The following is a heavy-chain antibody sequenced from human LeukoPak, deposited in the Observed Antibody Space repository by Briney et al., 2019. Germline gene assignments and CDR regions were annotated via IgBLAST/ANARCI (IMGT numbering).Heavy chain of an antibody. J-gene: IGHJ4*02. D-gene: IGHD6-6*01. CDR2: IYSSGST. Sequence: SETLSLSCAVSGASISGSGYYWGWMRQPPGKGMEWIGNIYSSGSTYYNTSLQSRVTISVDTSKNQFSLNLTSVTAADTAVYYCARSMSIAARPQTIFDYWGQGTLVTVSS. V-gene: IGHV4-39*07. CDR1: GASISGSGYY. CDR3: ARSMSIAARPQTIFDY.